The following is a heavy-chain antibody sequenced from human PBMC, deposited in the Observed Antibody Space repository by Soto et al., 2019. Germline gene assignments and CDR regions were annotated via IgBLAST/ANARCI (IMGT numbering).Heavy chain of an antibody. Sequence: GGSLRLSCAASGFTFSSYAMSWVRQAPGKGLEWVSAISGSGGSTYYADSVKGRFTISRDNSKNTLYLQMNSLRAEDTAVYYCATVGGVGTAIQPYWGQGTLVTVSS. CDR2: ISGSGGST. J-gene: IGHJ4*02. D-gene: IGHD2-21*02. CDR1: GFTFSSYA. V-gene: IGHV3-23*01. CDR3: ATVGGVGTAIQPY.